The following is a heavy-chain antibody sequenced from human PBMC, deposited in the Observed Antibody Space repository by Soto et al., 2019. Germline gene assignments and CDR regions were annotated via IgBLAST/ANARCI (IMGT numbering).Heavy chain of an antibody. Sequence: QVQLVESGGGVVQPGRSLRLSCAASGFTFSSYAMHWVRQAPGKGLEWVAVISYDGSNKYYADSVKGRFTISRDNSKNTRYLQMNSLRTEDTAVHYCARDGNYYGSSGPCFDYWGQGPLVTVSS. CDR3: ARDGNYYGSSGPCFDY. CDR1: GFTFSSYA. D-gene: IGHD3-22*01. V-gene: IGHV3-30-3*01. CDR2: ISYDGSNK. J-gene: IGHJ4*02.